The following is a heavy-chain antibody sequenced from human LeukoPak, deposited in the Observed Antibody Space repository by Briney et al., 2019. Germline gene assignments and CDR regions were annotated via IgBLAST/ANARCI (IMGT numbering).Heavy chain of an antibody. D-gene: IGHD1-26*01. CDR1: GGSFSGYY. CDR3: ARSRYILVGATRVSPNWFDP. Sequence: SETLSLTCAVYGGSFSGYYWNWIRQPPGKGLEWIGETNHSGSTNYNPSLNSRVTISVDTSKNQFSLKLSSVTAADTAVYYCARSRYILVGATRVSPNWFDPWGQGTLVTVSS. CDR2: TNHSGST. J-gene: IGHJ5*02. V-gene: IGHV4-34*01.